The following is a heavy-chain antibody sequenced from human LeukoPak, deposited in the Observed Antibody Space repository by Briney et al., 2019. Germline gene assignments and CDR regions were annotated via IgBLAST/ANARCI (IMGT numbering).Heavy chain of an antibody. CDR2: IYYRGST. V-gene: IGHV4-59*01. J-gene: IGHJ5*02. CDR1: GGSISSYY. D-gene: IGHD6-13*01. Sequence: SETLSLTCTVSGGSISSYYWSWIRQPPGKGLEWIGYIYYRGSTNYNPSLKSRVTISVDTSKNQFSLKLSSVTAADTAVYYCARYSSSSFDPWGQGTLVTVSS. CDR3: ARYSSSSFDP.